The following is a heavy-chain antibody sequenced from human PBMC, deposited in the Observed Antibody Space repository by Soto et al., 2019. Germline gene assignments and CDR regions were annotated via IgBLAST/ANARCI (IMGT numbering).Heavy chain of an antibody. CDR1: GYSFTSYW. CDR2: IDPSDSYT. J-gene: IGHJ5*02. V-gene: IGHV5-10-1*01. Sequence: GRSLKISCKGSGYSFTSYWISWVRQMPGKGLEWMGRIDPSDSYTNYSPSFQGHVTISADKSISTAYLQWSSLKASDTAMYYCARHYCGGDCLSWFDPWGQGTLVTVSS. CDR3: ARHYCGGDCLSWFDP. D-gene: IGHD2-21*02.